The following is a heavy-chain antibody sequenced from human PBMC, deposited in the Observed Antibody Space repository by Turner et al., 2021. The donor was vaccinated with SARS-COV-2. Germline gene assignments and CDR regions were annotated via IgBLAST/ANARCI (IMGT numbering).Heavy chain of an antibody. J-gene: IGHJ4*02. CDR1: RYTFTGYY. V-gene: IGHV1-2*02. D-gene: IGHD3-3*01. Sequence: QVQLVQSGAEVTKHGASVKVSCKASRYTFTGYYMHWVRQAPGQGLEWMGWINPNSGGTNYAQKFQGRVTMTRDTSISTVYMELSRLRSDDTAVYYCARGPAVFGVVIMGYWGQGTLVTVSS. CDR3: ARGPAVFGVVIMGY. CDR2: INPNSGGT.